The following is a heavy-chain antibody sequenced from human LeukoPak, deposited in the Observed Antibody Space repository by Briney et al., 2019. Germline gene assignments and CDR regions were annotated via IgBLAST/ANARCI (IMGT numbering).Heavy chain of an antibody. CDR3: ARLAGYCSGGSCHRPTDY. J-gene: IGHJ4*02. D-gene: IGHD2-15*01. CDR2: IYPGDSDT. CDR1: GYSFTSYW. V-gene: IGHV5-51*01. Sequence: GESLKISCKGSGYSFTSYWIVWVRQMPGKGLEWMGIIYPGDSDTRYSPSFQGQVTISADKSISTAYLQWSSLKASDTAMYYCARLAGYCSGGSCHRPTDYWGQGTLVTVSS.